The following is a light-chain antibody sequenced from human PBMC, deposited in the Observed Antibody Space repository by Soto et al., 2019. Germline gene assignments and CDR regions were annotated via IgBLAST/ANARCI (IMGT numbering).Light chain of an antibody. CDR2: ATS. J-gene: IGKJ1*01. CDR3: QQSYSSPWP. CDR1: RNIDKN. Sequence: DIQMSQSPSSLAASIGDRVTITCRASRNIDKNLNWYQQKPGKAPNLLIYATSALQNGVPSRFSCSESGTDFTLTVNSLQPEAFAVYFCQQSYSSPWPFGLGTKVEI. V-gene: IGKV1-39*01.